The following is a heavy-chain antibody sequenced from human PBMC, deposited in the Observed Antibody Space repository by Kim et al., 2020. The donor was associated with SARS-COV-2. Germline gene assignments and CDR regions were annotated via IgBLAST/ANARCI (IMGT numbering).Heavy chain of an antibody. D-gene: IGHD1-7*01. CDR2: ITSKTDGGTT. CDR3: TESMSGNTQPFDY. V-gene: IGHV3-15*01. J-gene: IGHJ4*02. Sequence: GGSLRLSCAVSGFTFTNAWMTWVRQAPGKGLEWVGRITSKTDGGTTAHAAPVKGRFTISRDDSRNTLYLQMNSLKTEDTALYYCTESMSGNTQPFDYWGQGTLVTVSS. CDR1: GFTFTNAW.